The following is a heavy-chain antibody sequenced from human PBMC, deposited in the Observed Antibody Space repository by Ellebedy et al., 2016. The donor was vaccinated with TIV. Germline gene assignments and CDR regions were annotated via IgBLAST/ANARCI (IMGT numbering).Heavy chain of an antibody. CDR2: IISDSRTK. V-gene: IGHV3-48*02. J-gene: IGHJ6*02. Sequence: GGSLRLSCAASGFTFKIYTMNWVRQAPGKGLEWVSYIISDSRTKYYADSVRGRFTISRDDAKNSLYLQMNSLRDEDTAVYYCARDGSEGMDVWGQGTTVTVSS. CDR1: GFTFKIYT. D-gene: IGHD2-2*03. CDR3: ARDGSEGMDV.